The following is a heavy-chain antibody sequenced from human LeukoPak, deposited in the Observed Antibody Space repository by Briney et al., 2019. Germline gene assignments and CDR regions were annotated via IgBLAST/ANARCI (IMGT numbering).Heavy chain of an antibody. D-gene: IGHD3-3*01. J-gene: IGHJ5*02. CDR1: GFSFDDYA. CDR3: AKASVRFLELGWFDP. CDR2: ISWNSGNI. V-gene: IGHV3-9*01. Sequence: GRSLRLSCAASGFSFDDYAMHWVRQAPGKGLEWVSGISWNSGNIGYADSVKGRFIISRDNAKNSLYLQMNSLRAEDPALYYCAKASVRFLELGWFDPWGQGTLVTVSS.